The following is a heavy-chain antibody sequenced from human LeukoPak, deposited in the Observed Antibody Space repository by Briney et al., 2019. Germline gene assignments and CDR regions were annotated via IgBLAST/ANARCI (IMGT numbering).Heavy chain of an antibody. D-gene: IGHD3-10*01. CDR2: IWYDGSNK. CDR1: GFTFSSYG. Sequence: GRSLRLSCAASGFTFSSYGMHWVSQPPGKGLEWVAVIWYDGSNKYYADSVKGRFTISRDNSKTPLYLQMNSLRAEDTAVYYCARDSTYGDFDYWGQGTLVTVSS. J-gene: IGHJ4*02. V-gene: IGHV3-33*01. CDR3: ARDSTYGDFDY.